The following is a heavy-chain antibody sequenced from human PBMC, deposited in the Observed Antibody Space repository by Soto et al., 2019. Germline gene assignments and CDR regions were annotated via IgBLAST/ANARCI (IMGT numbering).Heavy chain of an antibody. CDR3: ARGMSGKYSSSWHNWFDP. D-gene: IGHD6-13*01. V-gene: IGHV4-34*01. CDR1: GGTFSGYY. Sequence: KSSETLSLTCAAYGGTFSGYYWSWIRQAPGKGLEWIGEINQSGSTNDNPSLKSRVTISVDTSKNQFSLKLSSVTAADTAVYYCARGMSGKYSSSWHNWFDPWGQGTLVTVS. CDR2: INQSGST. J-gene: IGHJ5*02.